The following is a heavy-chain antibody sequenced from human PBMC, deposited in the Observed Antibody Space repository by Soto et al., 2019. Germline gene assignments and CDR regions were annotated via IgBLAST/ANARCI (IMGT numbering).Heavy chain of an antibody. V-gene: IGHV3-30-3*01. CDR3: ARRQISPPTRGAASARGGMDV. CDR2: ISHDGNSY. Sequence: HPGGSLRLSCAASGFTFNRHPLHWVRQAPGKGLEWVAVISHDGNSYYYADSVKGRFTISRDNSKNTLYLQMSSLRAEDTAVYYCARRQISPPTRGAASARGGMDVWGQGTTVTVSS. J-gene: IGHJ6*02. D-gene: IGHD6-13*01. CDR1: GFTFNRHP.